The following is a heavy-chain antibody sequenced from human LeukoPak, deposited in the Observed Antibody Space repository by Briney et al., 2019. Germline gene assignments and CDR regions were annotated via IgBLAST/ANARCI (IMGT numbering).Heavy chain of an antibody. CDR1: GYTFTGYY. V-gene: IGHV1-2*02. J-gene: IGHJ4*02. CDR2: INPNSGGT. CDR3: ASTPYYDFWSGSLYYFDY. Sequence: ASVQVSCQASGYTFTGYYMHWERQAPGQGLDWIGWINPNSGGTNYAQKFQGRVTMTRDTSISTAYMELSRLRSDDTAVYYCASTPYYDFWSGSLYYFDYWGQGTLVTVSS. D-gene: IGHD3-3*01.